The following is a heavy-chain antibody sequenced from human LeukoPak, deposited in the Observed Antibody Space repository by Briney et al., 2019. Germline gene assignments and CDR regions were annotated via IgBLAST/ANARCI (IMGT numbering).Heavy chain of an antibody. V-gene: IGHV4-4*08. CDR3: ARDHGSGSYYYYYYMDV. CDR1: GGSISSYY. D-gene: IGHD3-10*01. CDR2: IYTSGST. J-gene: IGHJ6*03. Sequence: SETLSLTCTVSGGSISSYYWSWIRQPPGKGLEWIGRIYTSGSTNYNPSLKSRVTISVDTSKNQFSLKLSSVTAADTAVYYCARDHGSGSYYYYYYMDVWGKGTTVTISS.